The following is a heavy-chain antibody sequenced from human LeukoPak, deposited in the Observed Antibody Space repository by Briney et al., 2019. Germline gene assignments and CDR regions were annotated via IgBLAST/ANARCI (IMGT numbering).Heavy chain of an antibody. CDR2: IFYSGST. V-gene: IGHV4-30-4*08. CDR1: GGSISSGEYY. Sequence: SQTLSLTCTVSGGSISSGEYYWTWLRQHPGKGLEWIGYIFYSGSTYYSPPLKSRVCISLDTSKNHFSLQLSARTAADTAVYYCARVLLADGTHGVCKWFDPWGQGTLVTVSS. CDR3: ARVLLADGTHGVCKWFDP. D-gene: IGHD2-8*01. J-gene: IGHJ5*02.